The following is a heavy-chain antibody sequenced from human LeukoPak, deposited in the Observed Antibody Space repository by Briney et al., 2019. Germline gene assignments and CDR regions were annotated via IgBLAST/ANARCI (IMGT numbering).Heavy chain of an antibody. Sequence: TLSLTCTVSGGSINSGSYYWSWIRQPAGKGLESIVRIYTSGSTNYNPSLKSRVTISVDTSKNQFSLKLSTVTAADTAVYYCARGRYYDSSGYSNDYWGQGTLVTVSS. CDR2: IYTSGST. J-gene: IGHJ4*02. D-gene: IGHD3-22*01. CDR3: ARGRYYDSSGYSNDY. V-gene: IGHV4-61*02. CDR1: GGSINSGSYY.